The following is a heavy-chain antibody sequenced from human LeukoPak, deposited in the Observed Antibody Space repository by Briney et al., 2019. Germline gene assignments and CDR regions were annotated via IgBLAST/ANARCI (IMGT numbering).Heavy chain of an antibody. CDR2: IYYSGST. Sequence: NPSETLSLTCTVSGGSISSSSYYWGWLRQPPGQGLEWIGSIYYSGSTYYNPSLKSRVTISVDTSKNQFSLKLSSVTAADTAVYYCARRSLSSSRARFDYWGQGTLVTVSS. D-gene: IGHD6-13*01. CDR3: ARRSLSSSRARFDY. CDR1: GGSISSSSYY. V-gene: IGHV4-39*01. J-gene: IGHJ4*02.